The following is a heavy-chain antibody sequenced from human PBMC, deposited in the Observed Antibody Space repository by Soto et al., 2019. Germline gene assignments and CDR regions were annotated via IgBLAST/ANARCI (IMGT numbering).Heavy chain of an antibody. D-gene: IGHD1-26*01. CDR2: IIPSGGST. CDR1: GYTFTSYY. J-gene: IGHJ4*02. CDR3: ARLNSGSFTLDY. Sequence: ASVKVSCKASGYTFTSYYMHWVRQAPGQGLEWMGIIIPSGGSTSYAQKFQSRVTMTRDTSTSTVYMELSSLRSEDTAVYYCARLNSGSFTLDYWGQGTLVTVSS. V-gene: IGHV1-46*01.